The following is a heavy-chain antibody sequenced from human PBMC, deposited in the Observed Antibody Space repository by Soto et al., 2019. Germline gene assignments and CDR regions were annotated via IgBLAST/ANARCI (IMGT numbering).Heavy chain of an antibody. V-gene: IGHV1-69*06. CDR3: AKRLLPGYSGYDVLGFLDV. CDR2: IIPIFGTA. CDR1: GGTFSSYA. J-gene: IGHJ6*02. Sequence: SVKVSCKASGGTFSSYAISWVRQAPGQGLEWMGGIIPIFGTANYAQKFQGRVTITADKSTSTAYMELSSLRAEDTAVYYCAKRLLPGYSGYDVLGFLDVWGQGTTVTVSS. D-gene: IGHD5-12*01.